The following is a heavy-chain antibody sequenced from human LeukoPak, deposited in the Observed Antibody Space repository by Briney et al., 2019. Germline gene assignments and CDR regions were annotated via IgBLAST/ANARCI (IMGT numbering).Heavy chain of an antibody. CDR1: GGTFNSYD. V-gene: IGHV1-69*13. Sequence: AAVKVSCKASGGTFNSYDISWVRQAPGQGVEGMGGIITIFVTTNSAQKFQGRVTIPADESPSTAYMELTSLRSEDTAVYYCASAWMYGDYVQYYFDYWGQGTLVTVSS. J-gene: IGHJ4*02. CDR2: IITIFVTT. D-gene: IGHD4-17*01. CDR3: ASAWMYGDYVQYYFDY.